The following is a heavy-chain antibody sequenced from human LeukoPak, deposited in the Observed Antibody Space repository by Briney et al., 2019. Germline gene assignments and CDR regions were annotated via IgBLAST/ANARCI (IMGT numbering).Heavy chain of an antibody. V-gene: IGHV3-49*04. CDR3: TRVRQWLVWWFDS. J-gene: IGHJ5*01. CDR2: IRSKAYGGTT. CDR1: GFTFGDYA. D-gene: IGHD6-19*01. Sequence: GGSVTPSCTASGFTFGDYAMSWVRQAPGKGLEWVGFIRSKAYGGTTEYAASVKGRFTISRDDSKSIAYLQMNSLKTEATAVYYCTRVRQWLVWWFDSWGQRTLVTVSS.